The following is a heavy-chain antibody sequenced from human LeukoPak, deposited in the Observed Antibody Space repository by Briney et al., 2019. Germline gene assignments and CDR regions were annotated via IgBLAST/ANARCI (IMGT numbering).Heavy chain of an antibody. V-gene: IGHV3-66*01. CDR2: IYSGGST. CDR1: GFTVSSNY. D-gene: IGHD6-19*01. Sequence: PGGSLRLSCAASGFTVSSNYMSWVRQAPGKGLEWVSVIYSGGSTYYADSVKGRFTISRDNSKNTLYLQMNSLRAEDTAVYYCAKDPIAVAGIFDQYFDYWGQGTLVTVSS. CDR3: AKDPIAVAGIFDQYFDY. J-gene: IGHJ4*02.